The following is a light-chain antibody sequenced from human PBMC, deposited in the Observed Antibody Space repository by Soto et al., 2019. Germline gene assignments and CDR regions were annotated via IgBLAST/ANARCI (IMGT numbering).Light chain of an antibody. CDR3: SSYTSAGTYV. CDR2: DVA. V-gene: IGLV2-14*03. J-gene: IGLJ1*01. CDR1: GSDVGGYNF. Sequence: QSVLTQPASVSGSPGQSITISCTGTGSDVGGYNFVSWYQQHPGKAPKFIIYDVASRPSGVSNRYSGSKSGNTASLTISGLQAEDGADDYCSSYTSAGTYVSGAGTKVTVL.